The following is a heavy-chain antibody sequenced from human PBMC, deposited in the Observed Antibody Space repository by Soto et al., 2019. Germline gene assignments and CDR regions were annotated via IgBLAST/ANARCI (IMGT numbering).Heavy chain of an antibody. CDR1: GGSISSYY. Sequence: PAETLSLTCTVSGGSISSYYWSWIRQPPGKGLEWIGYIYYSGSTNYNPSLKSRVTISGDTSKNQFALRLSSVTAADTAVYSCARQANIGWNPAGEFDYWGQGTLVTVPS. D-gene: IGHD1-1*01. V-gene: IGHV4-59*01. CDR3: ARQANIGWNPAGEFDY. CDR2: IYYSGST. J-gene: IGHJ4*02.